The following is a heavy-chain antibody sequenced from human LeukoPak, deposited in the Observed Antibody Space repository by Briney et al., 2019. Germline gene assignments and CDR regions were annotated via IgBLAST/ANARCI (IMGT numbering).Heavy chain of an antibody. CDR3: ARLTGSFIVFDY. Sequence: SETLSLTCAVYGGSCSGYYWSWIRQPPGKGLEWIGETNHSGSTNYNPSLKSRVTISVDTSKNQFSLKLSSVTAADTAVYYCARLTGSFIVFDYWGQGTLVTVSS. V-gene: IGHV4-34*01. CDR2: TNHSGST. J-gene: IGHJ4*02. D-gene: IGHD1-26*01. CDR1: GGSCSGYY.